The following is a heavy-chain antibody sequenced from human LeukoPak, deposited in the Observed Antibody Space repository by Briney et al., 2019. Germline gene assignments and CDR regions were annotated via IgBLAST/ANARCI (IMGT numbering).Heavy chain of an antibody. CDR2: IYPGDSDT. Sequence: GESLKISCKASGYKFSNYWIVWVRQMPGKGLEWLGTIYPGDSDTRYSPSFQGQVTISADKSISTAYLQWSSLKASDTAMYYCARQEVGSTSLRGWFDPWGQGTLVTVSS. V-gene: IGHV5-51*01. J-gene: IGHJ5*02. CDR1: GYKFSNYW. CDR3: ARQEVGSTSLRGWFDP. D-gene: IGHD2-2*01.